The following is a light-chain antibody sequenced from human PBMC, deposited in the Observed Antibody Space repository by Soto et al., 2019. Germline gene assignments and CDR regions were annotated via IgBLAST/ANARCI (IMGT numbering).Light chain of an antibody. Sequence: DIQMTQSPSSLSASVGDRVTITCRASQLINTYLNWYQQKTGKAPELLIYAASILQSGVTLRFSGNGSGTDFTLTISSLQHEDFATYSFQHSYSTPPMFTFGPGTKVDSK. J-gene: IGKJ3*01. CDR3: QHSYSTPPMFT. CDR1: QLINTY. V-gene: IGKV1-39*01. CDR2: AAS.